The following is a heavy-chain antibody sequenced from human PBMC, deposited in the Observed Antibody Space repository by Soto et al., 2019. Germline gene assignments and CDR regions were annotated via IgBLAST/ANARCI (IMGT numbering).Heavy chain of an antibody. V-gene: IGHV3-23*01. J-gene: IGHJ4*02. D-gene: IGHD6-13*01. CDR2: ISGSGGST. CDR3: AKGIEQQLVPFDY. Sequence: PGGSLRLSCAASGFTFSSYAMRWVRQAPGKGLEWVSAISGSGGSTYYADSVKGRFTISRDNSKNTLYLQMNSLRAEDTAVYYCAKGIEQQLVPFDYWGQGTLVTVSS. CDR1: GFTFSSYA.